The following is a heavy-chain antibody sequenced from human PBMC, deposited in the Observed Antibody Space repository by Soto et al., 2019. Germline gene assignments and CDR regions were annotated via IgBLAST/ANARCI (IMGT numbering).Heavy chain of an antibody. Sequence: SETLSLTCTVSGGSISSGGYYWSWIRQHPGKGLEWIGYIYYRGSTYYNPPLKSRVSISVDTSKNQFSLKLSSVTAADTAVYYCARDSVVRGVINPPDFWGQGTLVTVSS. CDR1: GGSISSGGYY. J-gene: IGHJ4*02. V-gene: IGHV4-31*03. CDR3: ARDSVVRGVINPPDF. D-gene: IGHD3-10*01. CDR2: IYYRGST.